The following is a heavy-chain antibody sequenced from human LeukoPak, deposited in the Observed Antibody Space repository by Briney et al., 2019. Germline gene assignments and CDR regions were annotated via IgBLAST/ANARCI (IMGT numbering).Heavy chain of an antibody. CDR2: IYHSGST. V-gene: IGHV4-38-2*01. CDR3: PRNVSVVPAAMGGRNGRDS. Sequence: SETLSLTCAVSASSIIGAYYWAWIRQPPGKGLEWIGSIYHSGSTHDNPSFKSRGTILVDTSKNQFTLKLSSVTAADTAVYYGPRNVSVVPAAMGGRNGRDSRGERALVTVS. CDR1: ASSIIGAYY. J-gene: IGHJ5*01. D-gene: IGHD2-2*01.